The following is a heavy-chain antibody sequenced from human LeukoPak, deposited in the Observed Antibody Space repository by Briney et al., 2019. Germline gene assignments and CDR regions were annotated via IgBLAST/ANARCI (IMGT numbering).Heavy chain of an antibody. J-gene: IGHJ4*02. CDR3: AREGRQHPGD. Sequence: SVKVSCKASGGTFSSYAISWVRQAPGQWLEWMGRIIPILGIANYAQKFQGRVTITADKSTSTAYMGLSSLRSEDTAVYYCAREGRQHPGDWGQGTLVTVSS. D-gene: IGHD6-13*01. CDR1: GGTFSSYA. CDR2: IIPILGIA. V-gene: IGHV1-69*04.